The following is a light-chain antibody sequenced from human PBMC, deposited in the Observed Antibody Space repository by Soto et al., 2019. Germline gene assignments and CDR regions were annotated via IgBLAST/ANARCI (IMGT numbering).Light chain of an antibody. V-gene: IGLV2-8*01. Sequence: QSVLTQPPSASGSPGQSVTISCTGTSSDIGDYDYVSWYQKHPGKAPKLIIYEVTKRPSGVPDRFSGSKSGNSASLTVSGLQAEDEGDYFCSSYARRNNLLFGGGTKLTVL. CDR3: SSYARRNNLL. CDR1: SSDIGDYDY. CDR2: EVT. J-gene: IGLJ2*01.